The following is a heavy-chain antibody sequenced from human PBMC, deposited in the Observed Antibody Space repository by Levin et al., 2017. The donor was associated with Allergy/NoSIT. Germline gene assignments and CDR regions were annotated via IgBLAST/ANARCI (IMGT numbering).Heavy chain of an antibody. CDR2: ISARRTTI. D-gene: IGHD2-21*01. J-gene: IGHJ3*01. V-gene: IGHV3-48*01. CDR3: ARDEESYGDAFDV. CDR1: GFTFYNYG. Sequence: PGGSLRLSCTASGFTFYNYGLIWVRQAPGRGLEWVSYISARRTTIYYADSVKGRFTISRDDAKNSLFLQMTDLRAEDTAIYYCARDEESYGDAFDVWGQGARVTVSS.